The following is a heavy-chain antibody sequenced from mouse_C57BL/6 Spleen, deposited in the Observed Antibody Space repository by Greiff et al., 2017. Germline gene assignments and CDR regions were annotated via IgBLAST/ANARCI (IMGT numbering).Heavy chain of an antibody. Sequence: VQLQQSGAELVKPGASVQMSCKASGYTFTSYWITWVKQRPGQGLEWIGDMYPGSGSTNDNEKFKSKATRTVDPSSSKAYMQLSSLTSEDSAVYYCAREGRTAQSVFDYWGQGTTLTVSS. CDR2: MYPGSGST. J-gene: IGHJ2*01. CDR3: AREGRTAQSVFDY. CDR1: GYTFTSYW. D-gene: IGHD3-2*02. V-gene: IGHV1-55*01.